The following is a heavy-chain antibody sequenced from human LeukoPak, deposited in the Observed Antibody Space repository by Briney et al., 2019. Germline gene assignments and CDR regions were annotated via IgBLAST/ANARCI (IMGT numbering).Heavy chain of an antibody. CDR3: ARTGLGHCSTTSCYAGYYYYYTDV. D-gene: IGHD2-2*01. J-gene: IGHJ6*03. Sequence: PGGSLRLSCAASGFTFSSYSMNWVRQAPGKGLEWVSGINWNGVTIGYADSVKGRFTISRDNAKNSLYLQMNSLRAEDTAFYYCARTGLGHCSTTSCYAGYYYYYTDVWGKGTTVTVSS. CDR1: GFTFSSYS. CDR2: INWNGVTI. V-gene: IGHV3-20*04.